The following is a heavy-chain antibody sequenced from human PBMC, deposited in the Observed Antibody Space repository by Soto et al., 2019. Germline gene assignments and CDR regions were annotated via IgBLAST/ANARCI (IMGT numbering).Heavy chain of an antibody. V-gene: IGHV1-18*01. J-gene: IGHJ6*02. CDR1: GYTFTNYG. CDR3: AREGQAPYYYYGMDV. CDR2: ISGYNGNT. Sequence: QVQVVQSGDEVKKPGASVKVSCKASGYTFTNYGFSWVRQAPGQGLEWMGWISGYNGNTKYAEKFQGRVTMTTDTSTRTAHMELRSLSSDYTAVYYWAREGQAPYYYYGMDVCGQGSAVTVSS.